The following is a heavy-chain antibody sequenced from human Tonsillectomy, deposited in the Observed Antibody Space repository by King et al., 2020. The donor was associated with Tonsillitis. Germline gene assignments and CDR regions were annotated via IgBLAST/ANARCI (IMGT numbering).Heavy chain of an antibody. Sequence: VQLVESGGGLVQPGGSLRLSCAASGFTFSNYAMSWFRQAPGKGLEWVSAISGSGRSTYYADSVKGRFTVSRDSSKNTLYLQMNSLRAEDTAVYYCAKDRGWHEYFDYWGQGTLVTVSS. V-gene: IGHV3-23*04. D-gene: IGHD6-19*01. CDR2: ISGSGRST. J-gene: IGHJ4*02. CDR1: GFTFSNYA. CDR3: AKDRGWHEYFDY.